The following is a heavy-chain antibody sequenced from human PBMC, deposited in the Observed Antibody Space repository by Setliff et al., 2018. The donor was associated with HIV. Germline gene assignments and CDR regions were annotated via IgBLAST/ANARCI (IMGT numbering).Heavy chain of an antibody. CDR1: GYSFTNYW. CDR2: IYPGDSDT. V-gene: IGHV5-51*01. Sequence: GESLKISCKGSGYSFTNYWIGWVRQMPGKGLEWMGVIYPGDSDTRYSPSFQGQVTISADKSISTAYMQWSSLKASDTAMYYCATSPLGYCSGGSCYQYFDYWGPGTLVTVSS. D-gene: IGHD2-15*01. J-gene: IGHJ4*02. CDR3: ATSPLGYCSGGSCYQYFDY.